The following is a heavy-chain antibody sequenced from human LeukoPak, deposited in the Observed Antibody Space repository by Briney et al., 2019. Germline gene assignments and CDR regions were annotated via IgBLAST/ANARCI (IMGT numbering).Heavy chain of an antibody. D-gene: IGHD3-10*01. J-gene: IGHJ4*02. V-gene: IGHV3-21*01. CDR3: ARDRGRQRWYHYGL. CDR2: ISSSSSYI. Sequence: GGSLRLSCAASGITFSIYTMNWVRQAPGKGLEWVSSISSSSSYIYYADSVKGRFTISRDNSKNALFLQMTSLRPGDTGIYYCARDRGRQRWYHYGLWGQGTLVTVSS. CDR1: GITFSIYT.